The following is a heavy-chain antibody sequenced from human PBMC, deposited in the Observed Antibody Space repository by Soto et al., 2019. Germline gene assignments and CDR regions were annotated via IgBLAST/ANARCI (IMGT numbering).Heavy chain of an antibody. V-gene: IGHV4-4*02. Sequence: PSETLSLTCDVSGASISSDNWWGWVRQPPGKGLEWIGEIYHSGSTNYNPSLKSRVTISVDKSKTQFPLKLTSVTAADTAIYYCARVSATVLLRGVIINWGRGTLVTVSS. CDR3: ARVSATVLLRGVIIN. CDR1: GASISSDNW. D-gene: IGHD3-10*01. CDR2: IYHSGST. J-gene: IGHJ4*02.